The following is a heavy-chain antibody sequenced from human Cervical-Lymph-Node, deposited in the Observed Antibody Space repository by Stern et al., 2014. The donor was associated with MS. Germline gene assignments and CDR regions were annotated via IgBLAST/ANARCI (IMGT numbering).Heavy chain of an antibody. CDR1: GFRFDDYA. Sequence: EVQLVESGGDLVQPGRSLRLSCAASGFRFDDYAMYWVRHAPGKGLEWVSGISWSSGKIGYADSVKGRFTISRDNVKNSLFLQMNSLRSEVTASYYCARAIGFCSGGNCEPYYYYGIDVWGQGTRVTVSS. V-gene: IGHV3-9*01. CDR2: ISWSSGKI. J-gene: IGHJ6*02. CDR3: ARAIGFCSGGNCEPYYYYGIDV. D-gene: IGHD2-15*01.